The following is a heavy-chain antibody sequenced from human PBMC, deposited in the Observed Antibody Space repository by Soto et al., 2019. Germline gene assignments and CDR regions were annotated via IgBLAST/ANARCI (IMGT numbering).Heavy chain of an antibody. CDR2: ISGSGGST. CDR3: ATRRDASYYYYGMDV. Sequence: EVQLLESGGGLVQPGGSLRLSCAASGFTFSTYAMSWVRQAPGKGLEWVSAISGSGGSTYYAASVKGRFTISRDNSKNTLFLQMNSLRAEDTAVYYCATRRDASYYYYGMDVWGQGTTVTVSS. V-gene: IGHV3-23*01. J-gene: IGHJ6*02. CDR1: GFTFSTYA. D-gene: IGHD2-2*01.